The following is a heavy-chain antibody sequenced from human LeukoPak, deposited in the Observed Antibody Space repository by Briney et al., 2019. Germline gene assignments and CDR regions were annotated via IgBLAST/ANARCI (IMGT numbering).Heavy chain of an antibody. CDR2: IYYSGST. V-gene: IGHV4-30-4*08. CDR3: AREWYCSSTSCYDYYYYYMDV. CDR1: GGSISSGDYY. Sequence: SQALSLTCTVSGGSISSGDYYWSWIRQPPGKGLEWIGYIYYSGSTYYNPSLKSRVTISVDTSKHQFSLKLSSVTAADTAVYYCAREWYCSSTSCYDYYYYYMDVWGKGTTVTVSS. D-gene: IGHD2-2*01. J-gene: IGHJ6*03.